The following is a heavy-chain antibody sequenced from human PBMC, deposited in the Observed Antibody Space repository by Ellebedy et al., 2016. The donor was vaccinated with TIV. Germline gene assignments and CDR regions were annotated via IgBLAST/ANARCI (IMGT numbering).Heavy chain of an antibody. D-gene: IGHD3-10*01. J-gene: IGHJ3*02. CDR1: GFTVNSNY. CDR3: ATETFNDADLILWGLCSM. Sequence: GGSLRLSCVVSGFTVNSNYMSWVRQAPGKGLEWVSVISVGGSTYYADSVNGRFTISRDNSKNTLLLQMNSLRADDTAVYYCATETFNDADLILWGLCSMWGQGTTVTVSS. V-gene: IGHV3-66*01. CDR2: ISVGGST.